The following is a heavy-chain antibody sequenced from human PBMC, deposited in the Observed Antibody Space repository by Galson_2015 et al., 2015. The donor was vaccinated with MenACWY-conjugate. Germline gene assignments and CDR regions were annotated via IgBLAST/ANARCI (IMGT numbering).Heavy chain of an antibody. Sequence: SLRLSCAAPGFIFNTYWMHWVRQAPGKGLVWVSRINPGGSSTTYADSVKVRFTISRDNAKNTLYLQMNSLRPEDTAVFYCAKSRGASFYFDSWGQGTLVTVSS. J-gene: IGHJ4*02. CDR1: GFIFNTYW. CDR2: INPGGSST. V-gene: IGHV3-74*01. D-gene: IGHD1-26*01. CDR3: AKSRGASFYFDS.